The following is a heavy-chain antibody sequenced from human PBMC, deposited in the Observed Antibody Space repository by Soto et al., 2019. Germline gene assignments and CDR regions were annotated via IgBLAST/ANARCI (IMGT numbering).Heavy chain of an antibody. V-gene: IGHV3-48*02. CDR2: ISSSSTTI. CDR3: ARQTRPRSYDFGDYDPDGFDF. CDR1: GFTFSSHS. J-gene: IGHJ4*02. D-gene: IGHD4-17*01. Sequence: GGSLRLSCTASGFTFSSHSMNWVRQAPGKGLEWVSYISSSSTTIYYAHSVKGRFTISRDNVKNSLYLQMNSLRDEDTAVYYCARQTRPRSYDFGDYDPDGFDFWGQGTLVTVSS.